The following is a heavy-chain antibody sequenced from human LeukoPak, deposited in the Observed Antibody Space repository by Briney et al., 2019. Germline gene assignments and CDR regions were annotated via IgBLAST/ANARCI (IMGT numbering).Heavy chain of an antibody. D-gene: IGHD6-19*01. V-gene: IGHV3-53*01. CDR2: IYSDGGT. CDR3: ARDSNGPAF. J-gene: IGHJ4*02. Sequence: GGSLRLSCVASGFTVSNSYMSWVRQAPGKGLEWVSVIYSDGGTFYSDSVKGRFTISGDYSKSTLYLQMNSLRADDTAVYYCARDSNGPAFWGQGTLVTVSS. CDR1: GFTVSNSY.